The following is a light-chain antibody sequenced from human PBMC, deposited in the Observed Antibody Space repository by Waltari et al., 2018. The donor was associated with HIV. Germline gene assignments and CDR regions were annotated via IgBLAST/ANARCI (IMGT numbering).Light chain of an antibody. CDR2: SNN. CDR3: SAWDGSLYNYV. J-gene: IGLJ1*01. Sequence: QSVLTQTPSASGTPGQRVTISCSGSRAHIGSNTDNWYQHLPGTAPKLLIYSNNQRPSGVPDRFSGSKSGTSASLAISGLQSEDEADYYCSAWDGSLYNYVFATGTKVTVL. CDR1: RAHIGSNT. V-gene: IGLV1-44*01.